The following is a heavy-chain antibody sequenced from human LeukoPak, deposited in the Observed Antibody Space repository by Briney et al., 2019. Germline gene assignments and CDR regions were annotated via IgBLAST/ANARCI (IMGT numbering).Heavy chain of an antibody. Sequence: GGSLRLSCAASGFTFSSYAMHWVRQAPGKGLEWVAVISYDGSNKYYADSVKGRFTISRDNSKNTLYLQMNSLRAEDTAVYYCAKDAFDYDFWSGYYPFDYWGQGTLVTVSS. V-gene: IGHV3-30-3*01. CDR3: AKDAFDYDFWSGYYPFDY. CDR1: GFTFSSYA. CDR2: ISYDGSNK. D-gene: IGHD3-3*01. J-gene: IGHJ4*02.